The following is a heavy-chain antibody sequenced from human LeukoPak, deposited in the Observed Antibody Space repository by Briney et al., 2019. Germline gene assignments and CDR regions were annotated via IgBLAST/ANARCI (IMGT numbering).Heavy chain of an antibody. V-gene: IGHV4-34*01. J-gene: IGHJ4*02. CDR1: GGSFSGYY. D-gene: IGHD3-3*01. CDR3: ARGPSITIFGVVIGLDY. Sequence: SETLSLTCAVYGGSFSGYYWSLIRQPPGKGLEWIGEINHSGSTNYNPSLKSRVTISVDTSKNQFSLKLSSVTAADTAVYYCARGPSITIFGVVIGLDYWGQGTLVTVSS. CDR2: INHSGST.